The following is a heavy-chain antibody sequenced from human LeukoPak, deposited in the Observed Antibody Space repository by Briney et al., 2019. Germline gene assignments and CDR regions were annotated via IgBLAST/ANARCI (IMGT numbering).Heavy chain of an antibody. D-gene: IGHD5-18*01. Sequence: SETLSLTCTVSGGSMGSNYWSWIRQPAGEGLEWIGRMHTSGNTNYNPSLKSRVTMSLDTSKNQVSLELSSVTAADTAVYYCARFHVHGYNSGLDLWGRGTLVTVSS. J-gene: IGHJ2*01. CDR3: ARFHVHGYNSGLDL. V-gene: IGHV4-4*07. CDR1: GGSMGSNY. CDR2: MHTSGNT.